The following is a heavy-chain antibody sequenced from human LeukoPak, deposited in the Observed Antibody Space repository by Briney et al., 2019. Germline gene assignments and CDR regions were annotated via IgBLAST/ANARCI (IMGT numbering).Heavy chain of an antibody. CDR2: ISYDGSNK. D-gene: IGHD3-22*01. Sequence: GRSLRLSCAASGFTFSSYAMHWVRQAPGKGLEWVAVISYDGSNKYYADSVKGRFTISRDNSKNTLYLQMNSLRAEDTAVYYCARARITMIVVFPSFDYWGQGTLVTVSS. V-gene: IGHV3-30-3*01. CDR1: GFTFSSYA. J-gene: IGHJ4*02. CDR3: ARARITMIVVFPSFDY.